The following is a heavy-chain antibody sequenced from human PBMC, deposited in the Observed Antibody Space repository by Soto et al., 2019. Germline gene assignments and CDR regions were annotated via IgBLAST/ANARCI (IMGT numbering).Heavy chain of an antibody. CDR1: GFTFSSYS. CDR3: ARDFSPVTVYSRSYYFDY. J-gene: IGHJ4*02. CDR2: ISSSSSYI. V-gene: IGHV3-21*01. Sequence: EVQLVESGGGLVKPGGSLRLSCAASGFTFSSYSMNWVRQAPGKGLEWVSSISSSSSYIYYADSVKGRFTISRDNAKNSLHLQMNSLRAEDTAVYYCARDFSPVTVYSRSYYFDYWGQGTLVTVSS. D-gene: IGHD6-13*01.